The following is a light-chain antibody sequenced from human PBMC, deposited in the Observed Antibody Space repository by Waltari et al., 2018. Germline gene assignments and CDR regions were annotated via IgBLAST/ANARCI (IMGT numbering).Light chain of an antibody. CDR2: DAS. J-gene: IGKJ4*01. CDR3: QQYENLLT. CDR1: QGVDNY. V-gene: IGKV1-33*01. Sequence: DIQLTQSQYSLYAYVGARVTITCRASQGVDNYLNWFQKKPGKAPKLLIYDASNLSTGVPSRFSGSGFGTVFTFTISSLQPEDIATYYCQQYENLLTFGGGTKVEI.